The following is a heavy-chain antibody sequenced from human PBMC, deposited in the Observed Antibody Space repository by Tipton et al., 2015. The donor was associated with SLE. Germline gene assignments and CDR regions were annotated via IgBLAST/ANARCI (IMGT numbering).Heavy chain of an antibody. CDR3: ARHDTWTGFYDY. Sequence: SLRLSCAASGFDFGRFWMSWVRQAPGKGLECVADMDQDGSEESYGDSVKGRFTISRDNSKSSLYLQMNSLRVEDTAVYYCARHDTWTGFYDYWGQGSLVTVSS. CDR1: GFDFGRFW. CDR2: MDQDGSEE. J-gene: IGHJ4*02. D-gene: IGHD3-9*01. V-gene: IGHV3-7*01.